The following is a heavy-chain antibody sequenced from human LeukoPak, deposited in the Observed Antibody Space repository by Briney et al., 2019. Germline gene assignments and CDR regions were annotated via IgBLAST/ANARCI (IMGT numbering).Heavy chain of an antibody. J-gene: IGHJ1*01. CDR3: ARGVVAATNAAEYFQH. CDR1: GGSISTYY. V-gene: IGHV4-59*06. Sequence: PSETLSLTCTVSGGSISTYYWSWIRQPAGKGLEWIGYIYYSGSTYYNPSLKSRVTISVDTSKNQFSLKLSSVTAADTAVYYCARGVVAATNAAEYFQHWGQGTLVTVSS. D-gene: IGHD2-15*01. CDR2: IYYSGST.